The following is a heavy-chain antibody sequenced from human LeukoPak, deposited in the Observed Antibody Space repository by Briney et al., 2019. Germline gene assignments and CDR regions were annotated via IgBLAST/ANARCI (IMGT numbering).Heavy chain of an antibody. CDR1: RYTPTSYD. D-gene: IGHD4-23*01. V-gene: IGHV1-8*01. J-gene: IGHJ4*02. CDR2: MNTNSGNT. Sequence: EAAVNVSRKASRYTPTSYDINWVRQASGRGVEWMGWMNTNSGNTGYAPKSQGRVTMTRNNSISTAYMELSSLRSEDTAVDYCARTAGGAVEGYWGQGTLVTVSS. CDR3: ARTAGGAVEGY.